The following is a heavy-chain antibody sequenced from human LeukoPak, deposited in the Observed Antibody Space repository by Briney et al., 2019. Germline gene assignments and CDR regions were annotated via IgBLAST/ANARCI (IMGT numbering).Heavy chain of an antibody. V-gene: IGHV4-34*01. CDR2: IYYSGST. D-gene: IGHD1-26*01. CDR3: ARVGLYYFDY. CDR1: GGSFSGYY. J-gene: IGHJ4*02. Sequence: SETLSLTCAVYGGSFSGYYWSWIRQPPGKGLEWIGSIYYSGSTYYNPSLKSRVTISVDTSKNQFSLKLSSVTAADTAVYYCARVGLYYFDYWGQGTLVTVSS.